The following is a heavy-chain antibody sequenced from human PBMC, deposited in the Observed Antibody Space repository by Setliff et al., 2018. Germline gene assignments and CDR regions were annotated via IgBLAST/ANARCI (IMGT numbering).Heavy chain of an antibody. J-gene: IGHJ6*02. D-gene: IGHD2-15*01. V-gene: IGHV3-49*04. CDR2: IKNKGYGETT. CDR1: GFSFSRYW. Sequence: PGGSLRLSCAASGFSFSRYWMSWVRQAPGKGLEWIGLIKNKGYGETTEFAASVKGRFTISRDDSKSIAYLQMNSLKTEDTAVYYCTVAPGYCSGGSCSYYYYGMDVWGQGTTVTVSS. CDR3: TVAPGYCSGGSCSYYYYGMDV.